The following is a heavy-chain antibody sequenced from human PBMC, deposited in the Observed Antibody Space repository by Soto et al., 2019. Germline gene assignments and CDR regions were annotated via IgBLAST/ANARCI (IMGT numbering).Heavy chain of an antibody. CDR2: ISYDGSNK. J-gene: IGHJ4*02. D-gene: IGHD1-1*01. CDR1: GFTFSSYG. Sequence: ESGGGVVQPGRSLRLSCAASGFTFSSYGMHWVRQAPGKGLEWVAVISYDGSNKYYADSVKGRFTISRDNSKNTLYLQMNSLRAEDTAVYYCAKSAPEVELEPYYFDYWGQGTLVTVSS. V-gene: IGHV3-30*18. CDR3: AKSAPEVELEPYYFDY.